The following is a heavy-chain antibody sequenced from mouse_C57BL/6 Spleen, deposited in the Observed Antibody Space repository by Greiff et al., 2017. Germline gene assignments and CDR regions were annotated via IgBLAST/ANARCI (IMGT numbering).Heavy chain of an antibody. V-gene: IGHV2-2*01. J-gene: IGHJ4*01. CDR1: GFSLTSYG. CDR3: ARATMVHSGYAREY. CDR2: IWSGGSP. D-gene: IGHD2-2*01. Sequence: VQLQQSGPGLVQPSQSLSITCTVSGFSLTSYGVHWVRQSPGKGLEWLGVIWSGGSPDYNAAFISRLRIRKNNSKSQVFFKMNSQQADDTAIYYCARATMVHSGYAREYWGQGTSVTV.